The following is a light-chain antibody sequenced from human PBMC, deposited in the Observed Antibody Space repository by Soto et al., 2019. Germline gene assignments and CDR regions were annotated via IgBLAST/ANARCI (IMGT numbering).Light chain of an antibody. V-gene: IGLV2-14*01. J-gene: IGLJ1*01. CDR2: EVS. Sequence: QSVLTQPASVSGSPGQSVTISCTATSSDVGTYNYVSWYQQHPGKAPKLIIFEVSYRPSGVSHRFSGSKSDNTASLTISGLQAEDEADYYCSSYTISSYVFGSGTKVTVL. CDR1: SSDVGTYNY. CDR3: SSYTISSYV.